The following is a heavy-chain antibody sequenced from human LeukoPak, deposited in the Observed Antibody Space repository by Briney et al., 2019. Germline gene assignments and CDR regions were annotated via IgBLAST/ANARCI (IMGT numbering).Heavy chain of an antibody. CDR1: GFTFSSYW. CDR2: IKQDGSEK. J-gene: IGHJ6*03. CDR3: ARDATYSNPPYYYYYYYMDV. V-gene: IGHV3-7*01. Sequence: PGGSLRLSCAASGFTFSSYWMSWVRQAPGKGLEWVANIKQDGSEKYYVDSVKGRFTISRDNAKNSLYLQTNSLRAEDTAVYYCARDATYSNPPYYYYYYYMDVWGKGTTVTVSS. D-gene: IGHD4-11*01.